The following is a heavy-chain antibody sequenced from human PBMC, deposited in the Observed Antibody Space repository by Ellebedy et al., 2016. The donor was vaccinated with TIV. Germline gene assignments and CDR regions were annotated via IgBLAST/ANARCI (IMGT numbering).Heavy chain of an antibody. J-gene: IGHJ4*02. D-gene: IGHD1-26*01. CDR2: IDTGGSTI. CDR1: GFSFRDYW. CDR3: ARSGSYYGRFDY. Sequence: GESLKISXAASGFSFRDYWMHWVRQAPGEGLVWLSRIDTGGSTIDYADSVKGRFTISRDNAKNSLYLQMSSLRAEDTALYYCARSGSYYGRFDYWGQGTLVTVSS. V-gene: IGHV3-74*01.